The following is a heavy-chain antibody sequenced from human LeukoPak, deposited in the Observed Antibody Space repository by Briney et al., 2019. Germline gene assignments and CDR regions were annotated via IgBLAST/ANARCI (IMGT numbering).Heavy chain of an antibody. CDR2: IYTSGST. Sequence: KTSETLSLTCTVSGGSISNYYWSWIRQPAGKGLEWIGRIYTSGSTNYDPSLKSRVTMSVDTSKNQFSLKLNSVTAADTAVYYCAKSNGYGLVDIWGQGTMVTVSS. J-gene: IGHJ3*02. D-gene: IGHD3-10*01. CDR3: AKSNGYGLVDI. CDR1: GGSISNYY. V-gene: IGHV4-4*07.